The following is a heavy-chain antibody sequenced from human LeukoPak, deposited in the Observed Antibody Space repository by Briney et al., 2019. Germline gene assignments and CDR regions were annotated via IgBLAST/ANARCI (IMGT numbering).Heavy chain of an antibody. V-gene: IGHV1-69*04. Sequence: ASVKVSCKASGGTFSSYAISWVRQAPGQGLEWMGRIIPILGIANYAQKLQGRVTMTTDTFTSTAYIELRSLRSDDTAVYYCARDLLYGSGSYYNNNWFDPWGQGTLVTVSS. CDR1: GGTFSSYA. D-gene: IGHD3-10*01. J-gene: IGHJ5*02. CDR2: IIPILGIA. CDR3: ARDLLYGSGSYYNNNWFDP.